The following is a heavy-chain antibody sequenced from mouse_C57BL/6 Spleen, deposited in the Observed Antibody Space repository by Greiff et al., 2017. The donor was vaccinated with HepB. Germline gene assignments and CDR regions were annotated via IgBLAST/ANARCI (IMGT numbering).Heavy chain of an antibody. CDR3: ARESNWYFDV. CDR1: GYTFTSYW. CDR2: IYPGSGST. V-gene: IGHV1-55*01. J-gene: IGHJ1*03. Sequence: QVQLQQSGAELVKPGASVKMSCKASGYTFTSYWITWVKQRPGQGLEWIGDIYPGSGSTNYNEKFKSKATLTVDTSSSTAYMQLSSLTSEDSAVYYCARESNWYFDVWGTGTTVTVSS. D-gene: IGHD5-1*01.